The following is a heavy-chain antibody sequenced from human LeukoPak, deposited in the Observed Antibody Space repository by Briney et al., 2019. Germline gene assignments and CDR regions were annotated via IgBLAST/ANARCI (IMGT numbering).Heavy chain of an antibody. D-gene: IGHD6-13*01. J-gene: IGHJ3*02. Sequence: PGRSLRLSCAASGFTFSSYGMHWVRQAPGKGLEGVAVISYDGSNKYYADSVKGRFTISRDNSKNTLYLQMNSLRAEDTAVYYCAKAELWYGDAFDIWGQGTMVTVSS. CDR2: ISYDGSNK. CDR1: GFTFSSYG. V-gene: IGHV3-30*18. CDR3: AKAELWYGDAFDI.